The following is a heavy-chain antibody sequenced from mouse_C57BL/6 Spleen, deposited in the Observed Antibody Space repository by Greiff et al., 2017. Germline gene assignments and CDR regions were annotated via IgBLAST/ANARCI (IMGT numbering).Heavy chain of an antibody. CDR1: GFSLTSYG. Sequence: VQLVESGPGLVAPSQSLSITCTVSGFSLTSYGVHWVRQPPGKGLEWLVVIWSDGSTTYNPDLKSRLSISKDNSKSQVFLKMNSLQTDDTAKYYCARHHDYYYYAMGYWGQGTSVTVSS. CDR3: ARHHDYYYYAMGY. D-gene: IGHD2-4*01. CDR2: IWSDGST. V-gene: IGHV2-6-1*01. J-gene: IGHJ4*01.